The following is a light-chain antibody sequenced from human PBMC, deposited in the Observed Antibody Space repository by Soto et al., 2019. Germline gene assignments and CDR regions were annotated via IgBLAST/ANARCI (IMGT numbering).Light chain of an antibody. V-gene: IGKV1-9*01. CDR1: KDISRY. Sequence: DIQLTQSPSFLSASVGDRVTITCRANKDISRYLCWYQQKAGKAPKLLIYAASTLQKGVPSRFSGSGSGTEFTLSISSLQPDDFAIYYCQQLYTFPLFTFGPGTEVDI. CDR2: AAS. J-gene: IGKJ3*01. CDR3: QQLYTFPLFT.